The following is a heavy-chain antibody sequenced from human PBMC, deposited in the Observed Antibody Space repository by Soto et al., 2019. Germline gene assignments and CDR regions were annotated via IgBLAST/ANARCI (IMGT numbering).Heavy chain of an antibody. CDR3: ARVGIAADEIPYYFDY. V-gene: IGHV3-30-3*01. CDR2: ISYDGSNK. J-gene: IGHJ4*02. D-gene: IGHD6-13*01. CDR1: GFTFSSYA. Sequence: QVQLVESGGGVVQPGRSLRLSCAASGFTFSSYAMHWVRQAPGKGLEWVAVISYDGSNKYYADSVKGRFTISRDNSKNALYLQMNSLRAEDTAVYYCARVGIAADEIPYYFDYWGQGTLVAVSS.